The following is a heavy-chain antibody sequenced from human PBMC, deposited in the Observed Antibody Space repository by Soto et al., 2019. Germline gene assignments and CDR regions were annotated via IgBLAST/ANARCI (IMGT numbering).Heavy chain of an antibody. J-gene: IGHJ4*02. Sequence: SETLSLTCTVSGGSISSYYWSWIRQPAGKGLEWIGRIYTSGSTNYNPSLKSRVTMSVDTSKNQFSLKLSSVTAADTAVYYCASGAVYDILTGYYRETFDYWGQGTLVTVSS. CDR3: ASGAVYDILTGYYRETFDY. CDR2: IYTSGST. V-gene: IGHV4-4*07. CDR1: GGSISSYY. D-gene: IGHD3-9*01.